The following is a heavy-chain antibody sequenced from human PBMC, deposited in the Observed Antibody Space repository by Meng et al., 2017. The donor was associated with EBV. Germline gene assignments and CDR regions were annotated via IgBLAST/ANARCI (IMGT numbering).Heavy chain of an antibody. CDR3: ASESGRGYTPDY. CDR2: FLPRLGAP. CDR1: GGPFRYYA. J-gene: IGHJ4*02. Sequence: QVPLGESAAEGQKPGSSVKVSCQTSGGPFRYYAISWVRQAPGQGLEWLGGFLPRLGAPNYAQKFHGRVKIPADESTSTHYMDLSSLRSEDTAIYYCASESGRGYTPDYWGQGTLVTVSS. D-gene: IGHD3-10*01. V-gene: IGHV1-69*01.